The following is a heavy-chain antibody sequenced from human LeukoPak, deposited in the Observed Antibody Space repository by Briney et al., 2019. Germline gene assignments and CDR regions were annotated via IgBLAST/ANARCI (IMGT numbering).Heavy chain of an antibody. CDR3: ARVLYYDFWSGYYGYYFDY. Sequence: GVTLRLSCAASGFTFSDYYMSWIRQAPGKGLEWVSYISSSGSTIYYADSVKGRFTISRDNAKNSLYLQMNSLRAEDTAVYYCARVLYYDFWSGYYGYYFDYWGQGTLVTVSS. D-gene: IGHD3-3*01. J-gene: IGHJ4*02. V-gene: IGHV3-11*01. CDR2: ISSSGSTI. CDR1: GFTFSDYY.